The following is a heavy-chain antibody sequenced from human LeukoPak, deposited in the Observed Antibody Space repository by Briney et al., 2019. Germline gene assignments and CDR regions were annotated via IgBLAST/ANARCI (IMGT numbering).Heavy chain of an antibody. J-gene: IGHJ6*03. CDR3: AKAGAYVWGSYYHYYMDV. D-gene: IGHD3-16*01. Sequence: PGGSLRLSCAASGFTFSSYAMSWVRQAPGKGLEWVSAISGSAGSTYYADSVKGRFTISRDNSKNTLYVQMNSLRAEDTAVYYCAKAGAYVWGSYYHYYMDVWGKGTTVTVSS. V-gene: IGHV3-23*01. CDR1: GFTFSSYA. CDR2: ISGSAGST.